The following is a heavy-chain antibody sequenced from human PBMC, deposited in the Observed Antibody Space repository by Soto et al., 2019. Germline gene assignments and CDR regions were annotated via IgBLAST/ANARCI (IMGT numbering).Heavy chain of an antibody. CDR2: INHSGST. J-gene: IGHJ3*02. Sequence: SETLSLTCAVYGGSFSGYYWSWIRQPPGKGLEWIGEINHSGSTNYNPSLKSRVTISVDTSKNQFSLKLSSVTAADTAVYYCARLRWRAFDIWGQGTMVTVSS. CDR1: GGSFSGYY. D-gene: IGHD2-21*01. V-gene: IGHV4-34*01. CDR3: ARLRWRAFDI.